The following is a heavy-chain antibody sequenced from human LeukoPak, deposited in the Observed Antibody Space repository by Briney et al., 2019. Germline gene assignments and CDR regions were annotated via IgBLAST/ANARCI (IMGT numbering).Heavy chain of an antibody. D-gene: IGHD5-18*01. CDR3: ARGLYTAMVNFDY. J-gene: IGHJ4*02. CDR1: GFTFSSYG. CDR2: IRYDGSNK. Sequence: GGSLRLSCAASGFTFSSYGTHWVRQAPGKGLEWVAFIRYDGSNKYYADSVKGRFTISRDNSKNTLYLQMNSLRAEDTAVYYCARGLYTAMVNFDYWGQGTLVTVSS. V-gene: IGHV3-30*02.